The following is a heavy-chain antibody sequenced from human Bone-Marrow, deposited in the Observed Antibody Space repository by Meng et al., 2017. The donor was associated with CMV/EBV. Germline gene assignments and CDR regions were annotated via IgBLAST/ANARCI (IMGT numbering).Heavy chain of an antibody. CDR1: GFTFSSYS. J-gene: IGHJ4*02. D-gene: IGHD3-3*01. CDR3: ARGPIFGVVIVRAVKNDY. V-gene: IGHV3-48*04. CDR2: ISSSSSTI. Sequence: GESLKISCAASGFTFSSYSMNWVRQAPGKGLEWVSYISSSSSTIYYADSVKGRFTISRDNAKNSLYLQMNSLRAEDTAVYYCARGPIFGVVIVRAVKNDYWGPGTLVTGSS.